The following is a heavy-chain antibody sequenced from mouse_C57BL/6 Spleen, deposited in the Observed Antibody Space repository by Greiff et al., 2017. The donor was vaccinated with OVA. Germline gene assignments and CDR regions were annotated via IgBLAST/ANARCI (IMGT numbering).Heavy chain of an antibody. CDR3: AREAD. V-gene: IGHV3-6*01. Sequence: DVQLQELGPGLVKPSQSLSLTCSVTGYSITSGYYWNWIRQFPGNKLEWMGYISYDGSNNYNPSLKNRISITRDPSKNQFFLKLNSVTTEDTATYYWAREADWGQGTRVTVSA. CDR1: GYSITSGYY. J-gene: IGHJ3*01. CDR2: ISYDGSN.